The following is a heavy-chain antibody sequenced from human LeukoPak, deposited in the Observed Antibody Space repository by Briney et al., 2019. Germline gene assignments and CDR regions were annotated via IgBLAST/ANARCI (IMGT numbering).Heavy chain of an antibody. CDR1: GGSFSGYY. V-gene: IGHV4-34*01. CDR3: ARESFYDYGDGSQYFYYMDV. D-gene: IGHD4-17*01. J-gene: IGHJ6*03. Sequence: SETLSLTCAVYGGSFSGYYWSWIRQPPGKGLEWIGEINHSGSTNYNPSLKSRVTISVDTSKNQFSLKLSSVTAADTAVYYCARESFYDYGDGSQYFYYMDVWGKGTSVTVSS. CDR2: INHSGST.